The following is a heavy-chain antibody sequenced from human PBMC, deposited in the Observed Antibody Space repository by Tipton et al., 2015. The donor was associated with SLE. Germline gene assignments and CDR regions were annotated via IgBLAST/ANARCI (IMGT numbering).Heavy chain of an antibody. V-gene: IGHV4-59*01. CDR2: IFYAGST. Sequence: TLSLTCTVSGGSLNSYYWNWIRLPPGKGLEWIGYIFYAGSTNYNPSLRSRVTISVDTSKNQFSLKLSSVTAADTAVYYCTRGPDDFWSGYSEMDVWGKGTTVTISS. CDR1: GGSLNSYY. J-gene: IGHJ6*04. D-gene: IGHD3-3*01. CDR3: TRGPDDFWSGYSEMDV.